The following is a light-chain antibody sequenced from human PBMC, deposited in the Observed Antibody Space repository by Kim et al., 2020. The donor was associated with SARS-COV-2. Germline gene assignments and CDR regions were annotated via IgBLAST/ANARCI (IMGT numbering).Light chain of an antibody. Sequence: SYELTQPPSVSVSPGQTASITCSGDKLGDQYACWYQQKPGQSPVLVIYQDGKRPSGIPERFSGSNSGNTATLTISGTQAMDEADYYCQAWDSSTGGVVGGGTQLTVL. CDR1: KLGDQY. J-gene: IGLJ2*01. CDR3: QAWDSSTGGV. V-gene: IGLV3-1*01. CDR2: QDG.